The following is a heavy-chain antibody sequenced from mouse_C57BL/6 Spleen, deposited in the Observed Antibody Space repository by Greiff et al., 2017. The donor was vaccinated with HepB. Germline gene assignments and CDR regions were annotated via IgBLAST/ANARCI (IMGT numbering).Heavy chain of an antibody. Sequence: VQLQQSGAELVKPGASVKISCKASGYAFSSYWMNWVKQRPGKGLEWIGQIYPGDGDTNYNGKFKGKATLTADKSSSTAYMQLSSLTSEDSAVYFCARSRDGYYDYAMDYWGQGTSVTVSS. CDR2: IYPGDGDT. CDR3: ARSRDGYYDYAMDY. D-gene: IGHD2-3*01. V-gene: IGHV1-80*01. CDR1: GYAFSSYW. J-gene: IGHJ4*01.